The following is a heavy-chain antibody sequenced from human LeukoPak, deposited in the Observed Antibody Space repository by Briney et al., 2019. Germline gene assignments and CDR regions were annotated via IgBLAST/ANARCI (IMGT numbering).Heavy chain of an antibody. CDR3: ARGRYMDV. CDR2: MNPKSGDT. J-gene: IGHJ6*03. CDR1: GYIFIVYA. Sequence: GASVRVSCKASGYIFIVYAINWVRQATGQGLEWMGWMNPKSGDTGYEQKFKGRVTITRDSSISTVYMELRSLRSEDTALYYCARGRYMDVWGKGTTVTVSS. V-gene: IGHV1-8*03.